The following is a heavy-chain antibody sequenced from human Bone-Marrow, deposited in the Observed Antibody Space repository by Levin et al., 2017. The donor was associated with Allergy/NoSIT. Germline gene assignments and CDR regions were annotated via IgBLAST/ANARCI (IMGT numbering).Heavy chain of an antibody. CDR1: GFTVSSHY. CDR3: ARGWFGELLSH. CDR2: IYSGGST. Sequence: GESLKISCAASGFTVSSHYMSWVRQAPGKGPEWVSVIYSGGSTDYADSVKGRFTIPRDNSKNTLYLQMNSLRAEDTAVYYCARGWFGELLSHWGQGTLVTVSS. J-gene: IGHJ4*02. V-gene: IGHV3-53*01. D-gene: IGHD3-10*01.